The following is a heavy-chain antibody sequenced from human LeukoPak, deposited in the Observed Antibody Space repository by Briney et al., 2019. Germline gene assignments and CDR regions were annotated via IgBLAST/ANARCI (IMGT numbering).Heavy chain of an antibody. CDR1: GFTFPKYA. V-gene: IGHV3-23*01. CDR2: ISGSGNVT. CDR3: AKDRAGAN. Sequence: GGSLKLSCVGSGFTFPKYAMTWVREAPGKGVEWVSVISGSGNVTYYAESVKGRFTISRDNSQRTLYLQMDSLRADDTAIYYCAKDRAGANWGQGTLVLVSS. J-gene: IGHJ4*02.